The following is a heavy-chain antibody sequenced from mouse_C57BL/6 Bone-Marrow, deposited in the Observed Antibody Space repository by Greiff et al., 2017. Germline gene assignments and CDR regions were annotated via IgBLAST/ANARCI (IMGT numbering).Heavy chain of an antibody. J-gene: IGHJ4*01. Sequence: EVQLQESGGGLVKPGGSLKLSCAASGFTFSDYGMHWVRQAPGKGLEWVAYISSGSSTIYYADPVKGRFTISRDNARNTLFLQMTRLRAEEAAMYYCARRPLMDYWGQGTSVTVSA. CDR3: ARRPLMDY. CDR1: GFTFSDYG. V-gene: IGHV5-17*01. CDR2: ISSGSSTI.